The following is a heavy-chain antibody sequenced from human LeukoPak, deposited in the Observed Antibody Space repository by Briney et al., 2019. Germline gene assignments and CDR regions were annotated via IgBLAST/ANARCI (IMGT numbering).Heavy chain of an antibody. J-gene: IGHJ6*04. D-gene: IGHD2-8*01. CDR3: ARGGVLYYAGV. CDR1: GASFSGYY. Sequence: PSDTLSLTCAVYGASFSGYYWSWIRQPPGKGLEWIGSIYYSGSTYYNPSLKSRVTISLDTSKNQFSLKLNSVTAADTAVYYCARGGVLYYAGVWGKGTTVTVSS. V-gene: IGHV4-34*01. CDR2: IYYSGST.